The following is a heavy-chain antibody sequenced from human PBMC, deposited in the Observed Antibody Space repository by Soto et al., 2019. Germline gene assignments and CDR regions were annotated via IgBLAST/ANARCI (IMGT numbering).Heavy chain of an antibody. CDR2: ISHSGIT. V-gene: IGHV4-4*02. J-gene: IGHJ5*02. Sequence: SETLSLTCAASGGSITSANWWTWVRQPPGGGLEWIGEISHSGITNYKASLKSRVTMSVDKTKNDVSLKLTSVTAADTDVYYCARVLRGWFDPWGQGTPVTVSS. CDR3: ARVLRGWFDP. CDR1: GGSITSANW.